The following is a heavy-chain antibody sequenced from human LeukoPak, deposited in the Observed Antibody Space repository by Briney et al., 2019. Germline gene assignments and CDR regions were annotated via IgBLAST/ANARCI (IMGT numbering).Heavy chain of an antibody. CDR3: ARWYYYGSGSSQ. CDR2: INHSGST. Sequence: SETLSLTCAVYGGSFSGYYWSWIRQPPGKGLEWIGEINHSGSTNYNPSLKSRVTISVDTSKNQFSLKLSSVTAADTAVYYCARWYYYGSGSSQWGQEPWSPSPQ. D-gene: IGHD3-10*01. CDR1: GGSFSGYY. V-gene: IGHV4-34*01. J-gene: IGHJ4*02.